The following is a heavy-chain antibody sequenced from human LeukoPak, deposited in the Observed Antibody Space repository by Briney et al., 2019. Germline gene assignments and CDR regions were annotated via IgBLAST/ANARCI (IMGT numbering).Heavy chain of an antibody. CDR3: ARGSKGATPGGYDY. CDR2: IYYSGST. CDR1: GGSISSYY. D-gene: IGHD1-26*01. J-gene: IGHJ4*02. V-gene: IGHV4-59*01. Sequence: SETLSLTCTVSGGSISSYYWSWIRQPPGKGLEWIGYIYYSGSTNYNPSLKSRVTISVDTSKNQFSLKLCSVTAADTAVYYCARGSKGATPGGYDYWGQGTLVTVSS.